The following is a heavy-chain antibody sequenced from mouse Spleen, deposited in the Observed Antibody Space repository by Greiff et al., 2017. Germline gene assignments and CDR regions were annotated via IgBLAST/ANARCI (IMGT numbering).Heavy chain of an antibody. CDR1: GYTFTSYW. CDR3: AIGRGYGNYWFAY. CDR2: IYPGSGST. Sequence: QVQLKQSGAELVKPGASVKMSCKASGYTFTSYWITWVKQRPGQGLEWIGDIYPGSGSTNYNEKFKSKATLTVDTSSSTAYMQLSSLTSEDSAVYYCAIGRGYGNYWFAYWGQGTLVTVSA. J-gene: IGHJ3*01. D-gene: IGHD2-10*02. V-gene: IGHV1-55*01.